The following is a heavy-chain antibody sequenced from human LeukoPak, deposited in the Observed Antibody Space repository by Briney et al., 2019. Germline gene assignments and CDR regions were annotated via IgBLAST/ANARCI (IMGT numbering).Heavy chain of an antibody. CDR3: ARGMGMSDY. Sequence: PSETLSLTCSVSGGSVSSSSYYWSWIRQPPGKGLEWIGYVYYSGNTNYNPSLKSRVTISVDTSKNQFSLKLTSVTAADTAMYYCARGMGMSDYWGQGTLVTVSS. D-gene: IGHD1-26*01. CDR1: GGSVSSSSYY. J-gene: IGHJ4*02. CDR2: VYYSGNT. V-gene: IGHV4-61*01.